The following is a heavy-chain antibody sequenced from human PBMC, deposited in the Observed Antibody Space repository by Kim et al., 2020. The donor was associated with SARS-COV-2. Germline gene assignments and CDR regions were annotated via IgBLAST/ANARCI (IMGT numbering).Heavy chain of an antibody. D-gene: IGHD3-10*01. CDR3: AKDPYGSVLNNWVDP. V-gene: IGHV3-9*01. J-gene: IGHJ5*02. Sequence: DSVEGRFTISRDNAKNSLYLKMNSQRAEDTAVYYCAKDPYGSVLNNWVDPWGQGTLVTVSS.